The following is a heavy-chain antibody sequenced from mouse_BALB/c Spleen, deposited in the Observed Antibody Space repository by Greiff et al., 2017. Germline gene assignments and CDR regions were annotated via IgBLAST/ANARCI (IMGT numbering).Heavy chain of an antibody. CDR1: GYAFTSYW. J-gene: IGHJ3*01. D-gene: IGHD2-14*01. CDR3: ARKDYRYGFAY. Sequence: VQLQQSGAELVKPGASVKLSCKASGYAFTSYWMHWVKQRPGQGLEWIGEIDPSDSYTNYNQKFKGKATLTVDKSSSTAYMQLSSLTSEDSAVYYCARKDYRYGFAYWGQGTLVTVSA. V-gene: IGHV1-69*02. CDR2: IDPSDSYT.